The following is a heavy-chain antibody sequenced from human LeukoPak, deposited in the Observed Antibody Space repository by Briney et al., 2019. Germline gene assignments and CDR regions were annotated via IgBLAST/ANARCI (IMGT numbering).Heavy chain of an antibody. V-gene: IGHV4-31*03. CDR3: ARWYLPEYSSSPPSYYYYGMDV. CDR2: IYYSGST. D-gene: IGHD6-6*01. J-gene: IGHJ6*02. CDR1: GGSISSGGYY. Sequence: NPSETLSLTCTVSGGSISSGGYYWSWIRQHPGKGLEWIGYIYYSGSTYYNPSLKSRVTISVDTSKNQFSLKLSSVTAADTAVYYCARWYLPEYSSSPPSYYYYGMDVWGQGTTVTVSS.